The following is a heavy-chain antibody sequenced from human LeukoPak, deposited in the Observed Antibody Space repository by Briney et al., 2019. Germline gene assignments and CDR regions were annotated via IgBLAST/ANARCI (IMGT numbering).Heavy chain of an antibody. CDR1: GGSISSSSYY. V-gene: IGHV4-61*05. CDR2: IYYSGST. D-gene: IGHD3-10*01. J-gene: IGHJ4*02. Sequence: SGTLSLTCTVSGGSISSSSYYWGWIRQPPGKGLEWIGYIYYSGSTNYNPSLKSRVTISVDTSKNQFSLKLSSVTAADTAVYYCARMVRVGEAHYFDYWGQGTLVTVSS. CDR3: ARMVRVGEAHYFDY.